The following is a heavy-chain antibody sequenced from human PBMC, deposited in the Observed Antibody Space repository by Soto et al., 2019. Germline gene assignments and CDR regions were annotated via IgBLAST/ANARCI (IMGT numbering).Heavy chain of an antibody. V-gene: IGHV4-59*01. CDR3: AKDGVDYDILTGYYKGAYYFDY. Sequence: SETLSLTCTVSGGSISSYYWSWIRQPPGKGLEWIGYIYYSGSTNYNPSLKSRVTISVDTSKNQFSLKLSSVTAADTAVYYCAKDGVDYDILTGYYKGAYYFDYWGQGTXVTVSS. CDR1: GGSISSYY. CDR2: IYYSGST. D-gene: IGHD3-9*01. J-gene: IGHJ4*02.